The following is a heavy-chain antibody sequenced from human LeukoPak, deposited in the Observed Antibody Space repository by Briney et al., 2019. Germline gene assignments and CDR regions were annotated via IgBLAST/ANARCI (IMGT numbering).Heavy chain of an antibody. J-gene: IGHJ3*02. CDR2: INSNTGGT. D-gene: IGHD6-6*01. CDR1: GYTFTGYH. Sequence: ASVKVSCKASGYTFTGYHMHWVRQAPGQGLEWMGWINSNTGGTNYAQEFQGRVTMTRDTSISTAYMDLSSLRSDDTAVYYSARDDSSSSANAFDIWGQGTMVSVSS. CDR3: ARDDSSSSANAFDI. V-gene: IGHV1-2*02.